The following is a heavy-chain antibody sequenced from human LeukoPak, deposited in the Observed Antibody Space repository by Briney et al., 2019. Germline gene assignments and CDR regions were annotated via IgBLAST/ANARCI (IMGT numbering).Heavy chain of an antibody. Sequence: GGSLRLSCAASGFTFSSYGMSWVRQAPGKGLEWVSGISPSGDITYYADSVKGRFTISRDNSKNTLYLEVISLTAEDTAVYYCAKDRAPTTGSSDYWGQGTLVTVSS. D-gene: IGHD3-10*01. J-gene: IGHJ4*02. V-gene: IGHV3-23*01. CDR2: ISPSGDIT. CDR3: AKDRAPTTGSSDY. CDR1: GFTFSSYG.